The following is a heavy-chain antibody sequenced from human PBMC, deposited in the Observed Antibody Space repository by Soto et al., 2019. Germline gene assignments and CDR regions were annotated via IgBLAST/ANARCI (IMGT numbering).Heavy chain of an antibody. D-gene: IGHD6-19*01. V-gene: IGHV3-23*01. J-gene: IGHJ4*02. CDR2: ISGSGDST. CDR3: AKRTSGWYFDY. CDR1: GFTFSNYA. Sequence: GGSLRLSCAASGFTFSNYAMSWVRQAPGKGLEWVSVISGSGDSTYYADSVKGRFTISRDNSKNTLYQQMNSLRAEDTAVYYCAKRTSGWYFDYWGQGTLVTVSS.